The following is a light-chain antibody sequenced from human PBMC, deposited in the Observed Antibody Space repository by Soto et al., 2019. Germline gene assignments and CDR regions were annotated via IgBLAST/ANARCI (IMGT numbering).Light chain of an antibody. CDR3: QSYDSSLSQV. CDR1: SSNIGAGYD. J-gene: IGLJ1*01. Sequence: QSVLTQPPSVSGAPGQRVTISCTGSSSNIGAGYDVHWYQQLPGTAPKLLIYGNSNRPSGAPDRFSGSKSGTSASLAITGLQAEDEADYYCQSYDSSLSQVFGTGTKLTVL. CDR2: GNS. V-gene: IGLV1-40*01.